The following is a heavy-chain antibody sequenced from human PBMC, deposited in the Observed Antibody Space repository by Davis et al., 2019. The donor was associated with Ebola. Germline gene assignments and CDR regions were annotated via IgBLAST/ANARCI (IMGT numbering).Heavy chain of an antibody. CDR2: ISGNGGST. D-gene: IGHD2-15*01. V-gene: IGHV3-23*01. CDR1: GFTFSSYA. Sequence: GGSLRLSCAASGFTFSSYAMSWVRQAPGKGLEWVSAISGNGGSTYYADSVKGRFTISRDNSKNTLYLQMNSLRAEDTAVYYCARVKAGWYFDSWGQGTLVTVSS. J-gene: IGHJ4*02. CDR3: ARVKAGWYFDS.